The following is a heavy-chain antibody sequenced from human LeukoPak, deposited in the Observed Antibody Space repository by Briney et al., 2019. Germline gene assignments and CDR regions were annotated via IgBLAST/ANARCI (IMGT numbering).Heavy chain of an antibody. CDR2: SHTGGSI. CDR3: ARCRGGFGEGEFDY. J-gene: IGHJ4*02. CDR1: GVSISGFY. D-gene: IGHD2-15*01. Sequence: PSETLSLTCTVSGVSISGFYWNWIRQPPRKGLEWVGYSHTGGSISSNPSLNSRVAFSMDTSKNQVSLRLNSVTATDTAVYYCARCRGGFGEGEFDYWGQGIPVTVST. V-gene: IGHV4-4*08.